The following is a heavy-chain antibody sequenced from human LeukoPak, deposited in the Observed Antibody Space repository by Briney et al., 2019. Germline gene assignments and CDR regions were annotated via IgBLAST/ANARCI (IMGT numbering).Heavy chain of an antibody. CDR1: GFTFSDYY. Sequence: GGSVRLSCVASGFTFSDYYINWIRQAPGMGLEWIAYLSSGGSMIYYADSVKGRFAISRDNAKNSVYLQMNSLRAEDTALYYCARKIYGSDNYIDYWGQGTLVTVSS. CDR2: LSSGGSMI. D-gene: IGHD3-10*01. CDR3: ARKIYGSDNYIDY. J-gene: IGHJ4*02. V-gene: IGHV3-11*01.